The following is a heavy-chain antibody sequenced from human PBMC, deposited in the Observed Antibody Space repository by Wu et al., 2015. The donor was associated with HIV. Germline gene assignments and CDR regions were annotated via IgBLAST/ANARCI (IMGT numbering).Heavy chain of an antibody. D-gene: IGHD2-15*01. CDR1: GGTFTSYG. V-gene: IGHV1-69*05. Sequence: QVQLVQSGAEVKKPGSSVKVSCKASGGTFTSYGVNWVRQAPGQGLEWVGGIIPISRTSNYAQKFLGRVSINHGRSPRPQVHLGELNKKPETNDDTAMYYCAKKKIAVKFCSGXSCSSVLVRTPWGQGTLVTVSS. CDR3: AKKKIAVKFCSGXSCSSVLVRTP. J-gene: IGHJ5*02. CDR2: IIPISRTS.